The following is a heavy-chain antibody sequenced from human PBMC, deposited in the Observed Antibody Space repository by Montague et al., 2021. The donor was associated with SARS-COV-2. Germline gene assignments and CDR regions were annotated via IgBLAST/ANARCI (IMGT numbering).Heavy chain of an antibody. CDR2: INHSGST. CDR1: SGSFSGYY. J-gene: IGHJ5*02. V-gene: IGHV4-34*01. D-gene: IGHD3-22*01. Sequence: ETLSLTCAVYSGSFSGYYWSWIRQPPGKGLEWIGEINHSGSTNYNPSLKSRVTISVDTSKNQFSLKLSSVTAADTAVYYCARGPRITMIVVVITDIWFDPWGQGTLVTVSS. CDR3: ARGPRITMIVVVITDIWFDP.